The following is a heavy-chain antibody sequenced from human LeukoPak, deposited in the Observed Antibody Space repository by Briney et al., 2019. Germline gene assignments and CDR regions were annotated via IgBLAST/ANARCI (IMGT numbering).Heavy chain of an antibody. CDR2: INWNGGST. CDR3: ARANSGSYFGFDAFDI. J-gene: IGHJ3*02. CDR1: GFTFDDYG. Sequence: GGSLRLSCAASGFTFDDYGMSWVRQAPGKGLERVSGINWNGGSTGYADSVKGRFTISRDNAKNSLYLQMNSLRAEDTALYHCARANSGSYFGFDAFDIWGQGTMVTVSS. V-gene: IGHV3-20*01. D-gene: IGHD1-26*01.